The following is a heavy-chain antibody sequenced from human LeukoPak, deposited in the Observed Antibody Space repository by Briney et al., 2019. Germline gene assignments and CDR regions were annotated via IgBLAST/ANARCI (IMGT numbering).Heavy chain of an antibody. CDR1: GGSISSSSYY. V-gene: IGHV4-39*01. J-gene: IGHJ6*02. Sequence: PSETLSLTCTVSGGSISSSSYYWGWIRQPPGKGLEWIGSIYYSGSTYYNPSLKSRVTISVDTSKNQFSLKLSSVTAADTAVYYCAPPWDYGMDVWGQGTTVTASS. D-gene: IGHD7-27*01. CDR2: IYYSGST. CDR3: APPWDYGMDV.